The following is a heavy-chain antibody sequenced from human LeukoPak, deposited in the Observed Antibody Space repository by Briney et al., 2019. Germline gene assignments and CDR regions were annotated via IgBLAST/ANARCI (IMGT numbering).Heavy chain of an antibody. J-gene: IGHJ6*03. CDR1: GFTFSSYA. D-gene: IGHD6-19*01. CDR3: ARDNVAGTFYYHYMDV. V-gene: IGHV3-30*04. CDR2: ISYDGSNK. Sequence: AGSLSLSCAASGFTFSSYAMHWVRQAPGKGLEWVAVISYDGSNKYYADSVKGRFTISRDNSKNTLYLQMNSLRAEDTAAYYCARDNVAGTFYYHYMDVWGKGTTVTVSS.